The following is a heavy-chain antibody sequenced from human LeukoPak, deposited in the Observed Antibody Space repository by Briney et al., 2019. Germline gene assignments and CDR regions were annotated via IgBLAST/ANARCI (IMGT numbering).Heavy chain of an antibody. Sequence: HPGGTLRLSCAASGFTFSSYWMSWVRQAPGKGLEWVANIKQDGSEKYYVDSVKGRFTISRDNAKNSLYLQMNSLRAEDTAVYYCARVLGSIFANNWFDPWGQGTLVTVSS. V-gene: IGHV3-7*01. CDR1: GFTFSSYW. CDR3: ARVLGSIFANNWFDP. CDR2: IKQDGSEK. D-gene: IGHD3-3*01. J-gene: IGHJ5*02.